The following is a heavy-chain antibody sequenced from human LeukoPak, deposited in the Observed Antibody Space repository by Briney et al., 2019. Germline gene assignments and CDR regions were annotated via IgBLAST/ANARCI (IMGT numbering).Heavy chain of an antibody. Sequence: GGSLRLSCAASGFAFSSYAMSWVRQAPGKGLEWVSGISGSGGSTYYADSVKGRFTISRDNSKNTLYLQMNSLRAEDTAVYYCAKDGGYSYDYFDPWGQGTLVTVSS. J-gene: IGHJ4*02. D-gene: IGHD5-18*01. CDR3: AKDGGYSYDYFDP. CDR2: ISGSGGST. CDR1: GFAFSSYA. V-gene: IGHV3-23*01.